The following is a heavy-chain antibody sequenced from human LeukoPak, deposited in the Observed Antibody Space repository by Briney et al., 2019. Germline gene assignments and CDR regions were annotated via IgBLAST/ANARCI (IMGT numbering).Heavy chain of an antibody. CDR1: GFTFSSYA. V-gene: IGHV3-23*01. CDR3: AKAGNQWLVRFDY. Sequence: GGSLRLSCAASGFTFSSYAMSWVGQAPGKGLEWVSAISGSGGSTYYADSVKGRFTISRDNSKNTLYLQMNSLRAEDTAVYYCAKAGNQWLVRFDYWGQGTLVTVSS. D-gene: IGHD6-19*01. CDR2: ISGSGGST. J-gene: IGHJ4*02.